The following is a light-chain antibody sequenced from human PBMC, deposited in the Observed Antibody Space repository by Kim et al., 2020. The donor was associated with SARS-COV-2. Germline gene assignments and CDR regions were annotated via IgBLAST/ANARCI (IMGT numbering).Light chain of an antibody. V-gene: IGKV3-20*01. CDR3: QQYGSSPWT. CDR1: PSVSSSS. CDR2: GAS. J-gene: IGKJ1*01. Sequence: SPGERATLSCRASPSVSSSSLAWYQQKPGQAPRLLMYGASSRATGIPDRFSGSGSGTDFTLTISRLEPEDFAVYYCQQYGSSPWTFGQGTKVDIK.